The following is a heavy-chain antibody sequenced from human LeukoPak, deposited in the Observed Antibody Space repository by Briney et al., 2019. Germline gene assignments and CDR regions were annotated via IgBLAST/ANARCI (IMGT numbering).Heavy chain of an antibody. J-gene: IGHJ4*02. CDR2: IWYDGSNK. D-gene: IGHD3-10*01. V-gene: IGHV3-33*06. Sequence: GGSLRLSCAASGFTFSSYGMHWVRQAPGKGLEWVAVIWYDGSNKYYADSVKGRFTISRDNSKNTLYLQMNSLRAEDTAVYYCAKGGGTATMVRGVIIRDYSDYWGQGTLVTVSS. CDR3: AKGGGTATMVRGVIIRDYSDY. CDR1: GFTFSSYG.